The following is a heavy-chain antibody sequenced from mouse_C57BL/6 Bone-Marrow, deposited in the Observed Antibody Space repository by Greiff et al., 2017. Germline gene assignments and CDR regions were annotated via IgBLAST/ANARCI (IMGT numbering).Heavy chain of an antibody. Sequence: QVQLQQPGAELVKPGASVKMSCKASGYTFTSYWITWVKQRPGQGLEWIGDIYPGSGSTNYNEKFKSKATLTADTSSSTAYMQLSSLTSEDSAVYYGARPYYSNYWYFDVWGTGTTVTVSS. CDR3: ARPYYSNYWYFDV. D-gene: IGHD2-5*01. J-gene: IGHJ1*03. CDR1: GYTFTSYW. CDR2: IYPGSGST. V-gene: IGHV1-55*01.